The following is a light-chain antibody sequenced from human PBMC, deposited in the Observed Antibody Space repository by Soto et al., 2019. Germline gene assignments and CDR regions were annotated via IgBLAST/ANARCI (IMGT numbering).Light chain of an antibody. CDR3: QQRSNSPRT. Sequence: EIVLTQSPATLSLSPGERATLSCRASQSVSSYLAWYQQKPGQAPRLLIYDASNRATGIPARFSGSGSGTDFTLIISSLEPEDFAVYYCQQRSNSPRTFGQGTKLEIK. J-gene: IGKJ2*01. V-gene: IGKV3-11*01. CDR2: DAS. CDR1: QSVSSY.